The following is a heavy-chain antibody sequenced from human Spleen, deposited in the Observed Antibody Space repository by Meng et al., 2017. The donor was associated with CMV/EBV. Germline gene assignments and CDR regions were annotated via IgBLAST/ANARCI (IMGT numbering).Heavy chain of an antibody. D-gene: IGHD6-13*01. CDR3: AREGYTLGRFGAFDV. V-gene: IGHV3-74*01. CDR1: GFTFSSFW. CDR2: ITNDGSST. J-gene: IGHJ3*01. Sequence: GESLKISCAASGFTFSSFWMHWVRQAPGKGLVWVSHITNDGSSTSYADSVRGRFTISRDNSKNTLFLHMKNLRAEDSAVYFCAREGYTLGRFGAFDVWGQGTMVTVSS.